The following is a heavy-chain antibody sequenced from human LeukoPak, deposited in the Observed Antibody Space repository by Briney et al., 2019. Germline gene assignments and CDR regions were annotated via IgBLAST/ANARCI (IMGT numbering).Heavy chain of an antibody. CDR1: GGSFSGYY. Sequence: PSETLSLTCAVYGGSFSGYYWSWIRQPPGKGLEWIGEINHSGSTNYNPSLKSRVTISVDTSKNQFSLKLSSVTAADTAVYYCARGPGDSSGWWFNDYWGQGTLVTVSS. CDR3: ARGPGDSSGWWFNDY. J-gene: IGHJ4*02. D-gene: IGHD6-19*01. CDR2: INHSGST. V-gene: IGHV4-34*01.